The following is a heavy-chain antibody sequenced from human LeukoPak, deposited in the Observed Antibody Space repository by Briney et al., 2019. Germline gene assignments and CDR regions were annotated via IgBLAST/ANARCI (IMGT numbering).Heavy chain of an antibody. J-gene: IGHJ3*02. Sequence: PSQTLSLTCTVSGGSISSGDYYWSWIRQPPGKGLEWIGCIYYSGSTYYNPSLKSRVTISVDTSKNQFSLKLSSVTAADTTVYYCARDRGYSYGHIGAFDIWGQGTMVTVSS. V-gene: IGHV4-30-4*08. CDR2: IYYSGST. CDR3: ARDRGYSYGHIGAFDI. CDR1: GGSISSGDYY. D-gene: IGHD5-18*01.